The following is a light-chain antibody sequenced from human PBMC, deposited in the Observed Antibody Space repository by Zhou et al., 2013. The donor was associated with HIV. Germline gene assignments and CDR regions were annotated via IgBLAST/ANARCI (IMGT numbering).Light chain of an antibody. J-gene: IGKJ5*01. Sequence: DIVLTQSPLSLPVTPGEPASISCRSSQRLLHSNGNTYLDWYLLKPGQSPHLLIYMASNRASGVPDRFSGGGSGTDFTLRISRVEAEDVGVYYCMQTLQSPTFGQGTRLEIK. CDR2: MAS. CDR3: MQTLQSPT. CDR1: QRLLHSNGNTY. V-gene: IGKV2-28*01.